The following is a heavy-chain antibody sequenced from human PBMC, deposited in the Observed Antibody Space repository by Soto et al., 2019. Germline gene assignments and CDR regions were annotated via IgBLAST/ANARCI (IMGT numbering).Heavy chain of an antibody. CDR3: VKDSFSNYSPYYYYAMDV. J-gene: IGHJ6*02. Sequence: GGSLRLSCEVSGFTFTKYGMHWVRQAPGKGLEWVAVISYDGNKEYFADSVKGRFTISRDNARNKLYLQMNSLRGDDTAVYYCVKDSFSNYSPYYYYAMDVWGQGTTVTVSS. D-gene: IGHD4-4*01. CDR2: ISYDGNKE. CDR1: GFTFTKYG. V-gene: IGHV3-30*18.